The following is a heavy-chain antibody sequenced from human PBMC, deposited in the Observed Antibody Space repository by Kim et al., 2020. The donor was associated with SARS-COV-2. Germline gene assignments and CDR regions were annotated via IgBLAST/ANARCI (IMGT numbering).Heavy chain of an antibody. CDR1: GFTVSSNY. Sequence: GGSLRLSCAASGFTVSSNYMSWVRQAPGKGLEWVSVIYSGGSTYYADSVKGRFTISRDNSKNTLYLQMNSLRAEDTAVYYCARERGGYDFWSGYYPYYYYGMDVWGQGTTVTVSS. V-gene: IGHV3-66*01. CDR2: IYSGGST. J-gene: IGHJ6*02. D-gene: IGHD3-3*01. CDR3: ARERGGYDFWSGYYPYYYYGMDV.